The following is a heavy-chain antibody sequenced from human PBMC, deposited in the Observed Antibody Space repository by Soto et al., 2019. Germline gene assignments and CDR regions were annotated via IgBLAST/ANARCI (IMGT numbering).Heavy chain of an antibody. J-gene: IGHJ5*02. CDR2: INAGNGNT. D-gene: IGHD6-6*01. CDR1: GYTFTSYA. Sequence: GASVKVSCKASGYTFTSYAMHWVRQAPGQRLEWMGWINAGNGNTNYAQKFQGRVTMTRDTSISTAYMELSRLRSDDTAVYYCARDLYSSSSGYWFDPWGQGTLVTVSS. CDR3: ARDLYSSSSGYWFDP. V-gene: IGHV1-3*01.